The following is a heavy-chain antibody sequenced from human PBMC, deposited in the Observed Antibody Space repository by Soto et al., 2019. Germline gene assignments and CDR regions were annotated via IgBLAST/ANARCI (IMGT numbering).Heavy chain of an antibody. CDR2: IWYDGSNK. D-gene: IGHD2-15*01. J-gene: IGHJ6*02. V-gene: IGHV3-33*01. CDR1: GFTFSSYG. Sequence: GGSLRLSCAASGFTFSSYGMHWVRQAPGKGLEWVAVIWYDGSNKYYADSVKGRFTISRDNSKNTLYLQMNSLRAEDTAVYYCARDFAQNRYDCSGGSCYSVYYYGMDVWGQGTTVTVSS. CDR3: ARDFAQNRYDCSGGSCYSVYYYGMDV.